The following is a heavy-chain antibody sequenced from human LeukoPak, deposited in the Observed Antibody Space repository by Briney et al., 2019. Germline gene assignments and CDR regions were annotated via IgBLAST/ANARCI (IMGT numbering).Heavy chain of an antibody. CDR3: ARPVDYNAGDY. CDR1: GGSISSSSYY. Sequence: ETLSLTCTVSGGSISSSSYYWGWIRQAPGKGLEWVANIKEDGSEKYYVDSVKGRFTISRDNAKNSLYLQMNSLRAEDTAVYYCARPVDYNAGDYWGQGTLVTVSS. J-gene: IGHJ4*02. V-gene: IGHV3-7*01. CDR2: IKEDGSEK. D-gene: IGHD5-12*01.